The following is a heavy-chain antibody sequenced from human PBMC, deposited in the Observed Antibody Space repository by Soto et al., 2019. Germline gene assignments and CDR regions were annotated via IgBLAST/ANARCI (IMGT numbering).Heavy chain of an antibody. Sequence: GSLRLSCAVSGFIFSNYAMSWVRQAPGKGLEWVSGISASGGSPYYADSVKGRFTISRDNPKNTLYLQMNSLRTEDTAVYYCAKDMGQLDAFDIWGQGTMVTVSS. J-gene: IGHJ3*02. CDR3: AKDMGQLDAFDI. V-gene: IGHV3-23*01. CDR2: ISASGGSP. CDR1: GFIFSNYA. D-gene: IGHD6-6*01.